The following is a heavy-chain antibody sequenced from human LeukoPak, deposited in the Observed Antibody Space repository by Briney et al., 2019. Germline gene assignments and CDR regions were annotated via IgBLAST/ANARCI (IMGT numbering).Heavy chain of an antibody. CDR1: GGSFSGYY. D-gene: IGHD3-16*02. V-gene: IGHV4-34*01. CDR3: ARYYVWGSYRPTGYFDY. Sequence: SETLSLTCAVYGGSFSGYYWSWIRQPPGKGLEWIGEINHSGSTNYNPSLKSRVTISVDTSKNQFSLKLSSVTAADTAVYYCARYYVWGSYRPTGYFDYWGQGTLVTVSS. CDR2: INHSGST. J-gene: IGHJ4*02.